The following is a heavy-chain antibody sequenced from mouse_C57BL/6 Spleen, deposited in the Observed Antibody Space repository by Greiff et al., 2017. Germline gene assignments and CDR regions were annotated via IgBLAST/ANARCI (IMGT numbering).Heavy chain of an antibody. Sequence: EVQLQQSGPGLVKPSQSLSLTCSVTGYSITSGYYWNWIRQFPGNKLEWMGYISYDGSNNYNPSLKNRISITRDTSKNQFFLKLNSVTTEDTATYYCAREGLRVGDYAMDYWGQGTSVTVSS. CDR2: ISYDGSN. V-gene: IGHV3-6*01. J-gene: IGHJ4*01. CDR1: GYSITSGYY. CDR3: AREGLRVGDYAMDY. D-gene: IGHD2-4*01.